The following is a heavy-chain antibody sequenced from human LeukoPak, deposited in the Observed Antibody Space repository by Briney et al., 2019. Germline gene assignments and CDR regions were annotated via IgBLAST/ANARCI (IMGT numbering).Heavy chain of an antibody. CDR3: ARGDIAAAGTLDYYYYYMDV. Sequence: PGGSLRLSCAASGFTFSSYWMHWVRQAPGKGLVWVSRINSDGSSTSYADSVKGRFTISRDNAKNTLYLQMNSLRAEDTAVYYCARGDIAAAGTLDYYYYYMDVWGQGTTVTVSS. CDR2: INSDGSST. CDR1: GFTFSSYW. V-gene: IGHV3-74*01. J-gene: IGHJ6*03. D-gene: IGHD6-13*01.